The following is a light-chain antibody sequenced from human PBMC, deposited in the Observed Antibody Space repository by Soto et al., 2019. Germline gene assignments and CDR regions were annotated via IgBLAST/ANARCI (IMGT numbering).Light chain of an antibody. J-gene: IGKJ1*01. V-gene: IGKV3-11*01. CDR2: DAS. Sequence: EIVLTQSPATLSLSPGERATLSCRASESIGHYLAWYQQKPGQAPRLLIFDASNRATGIPARFSGSGSGTDFTLTISSLESEDFAVYYCQQRSNWPWTFGQGTKVDIK. CDR3: QQRSNWPWT. CDR1: ESIGHY.